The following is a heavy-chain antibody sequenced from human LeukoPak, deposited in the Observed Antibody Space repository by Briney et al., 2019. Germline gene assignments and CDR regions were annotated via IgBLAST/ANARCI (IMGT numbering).Heavy chain of an antibody. J-gene: IGHJ4*02. CDR3: ARGRDVDS. Sequence: GGSLRLSCAASGFTVDSNYLSWVRQAPGMGLEWVANIKQDGSEIYYVDSVKGRFIISRDNAKNSLFLQMNSLRVEDTAVYYCARGRDVDSWGQGTLVTVSS. CDR1: GFTVDSNY. V-gene: IGHV3-7*03. CDR2: IKQDGSEI.